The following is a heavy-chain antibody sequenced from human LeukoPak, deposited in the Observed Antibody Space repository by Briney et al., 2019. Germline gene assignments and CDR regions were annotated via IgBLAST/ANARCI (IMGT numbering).Heavy chain of an antibody. CDR1: GGSISSSSYY. D-gene: IGHD3-10*01. CDR2: IYYSGST. CDR3: ARARSTDGSGSYWAPPKLKPYGMDV. J-gene: IGHJ6*02. Sequence: PSETLSLTCTVSGGSISSSSYYWGWIRQPPGKGLEWIGSIYYSGSTYYNPSLKSRVTISVDTSKNQFSLKLSSVTAADTAVYYCARARSTDGSGSYWAPPKLKPYGMDVWGQGTTVTVSS. V-gene: IGHV4-39*07.